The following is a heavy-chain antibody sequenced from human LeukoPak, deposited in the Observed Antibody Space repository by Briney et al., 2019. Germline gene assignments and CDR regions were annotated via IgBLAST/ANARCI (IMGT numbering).Heavy chain of an antibody. D-gene: IGHD6-19*01. CDR3: ARDRDLIGVTTTRLDY. CDR2: ISGYNGDT. J-gene: IGHJ4*02. CDR1: GYVFNLFG. V-gene: IGHV1-18*04. Sequence: ASVKVSCKASGYVFNLFGFSWVRQAPGQGLEWMGWISGYNGDTKYAQKIQGRVTLTTDSSASTAYMELRTLRSDDTAIYYCARDRDLIGVTTTRLDYWGQRTLVTVSS.